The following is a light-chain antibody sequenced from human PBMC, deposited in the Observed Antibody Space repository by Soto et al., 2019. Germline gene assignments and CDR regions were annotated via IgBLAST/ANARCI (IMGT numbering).Light chain of an antibody. CDR3: QQYGSSPLT. J-gene: IGKJ4*01. CDR2: GAS. Sequence: EIVLTQSPGTLSLSPGERATLSCRASQSVSSNYLAWYQQKPGQAPGLLIHGASSRATGIPDRFSGSGSGTDFSLTISRLEPEDFAVYYCQQYGSSPLTFGGGTKVDIK. CDR1: QSVSSNY. V-gene: IGKV3-20*01.